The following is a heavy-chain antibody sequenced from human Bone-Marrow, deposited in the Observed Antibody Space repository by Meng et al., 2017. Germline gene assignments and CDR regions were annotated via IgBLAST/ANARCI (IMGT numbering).Heavy chain of an antibody. D-gene: IGHD3-22*01. Sequence: ASALVFCYAAAYTSISYYMLCVRQAPGQGLEWMGIINPSGGSTSYAQKSQGRVTITRDTSTSTVYMELSSLRSEDTAVYYCARVGEKQGYCDWSVYYFDYWGQGTLVTVSS. J-gene: IGHJ4*02. CDR1: AYTSISYY. CDR2: INPSGGST. CDR3: ARVGEKQGYCDWSVYYFDY. V-gene: IGHV1-46*01.